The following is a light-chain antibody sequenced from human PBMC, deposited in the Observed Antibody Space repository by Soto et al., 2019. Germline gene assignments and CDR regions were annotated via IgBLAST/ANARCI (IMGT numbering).Light chain of an antibody. V-gene: IGLV2-11*01. J-gene: IGLJ1*01. Sequence: QSALTQPRSVSGSPGQSVTFSCTGTSSDVGAYIYVSWYQQHPGKAPKLIIYDVIKRPSGVPDRFSGSKSGKTASLTISGLQAEDEADCYCCSYAGSYTHVFGTGTKVTVL. CDR1: SSDVGAYIY. CDR3: CSYAGSYTHV. CDR2: DVI.